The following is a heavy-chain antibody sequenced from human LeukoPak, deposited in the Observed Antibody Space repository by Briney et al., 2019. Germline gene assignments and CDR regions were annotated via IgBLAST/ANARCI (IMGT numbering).Heavy chain of an antibody. CDR1: GFTFSSYE. Sequence: GGSLRLSCAASGFTFSSYEMNWVRQAPGKGLVWVSRMSRDGTTTTYADSVKGRFTISRDNAENTLYLQMNSLRAEDTAVYYCARGVGGSDDYWGQGTLVTVSS. J-gene: IGHJ4*02. D-gene: IGHD5-12*01. V-gene: IGHV3-74*01. CDR2: MSRDGTTT. CDR3: ARGVGGSDDY.